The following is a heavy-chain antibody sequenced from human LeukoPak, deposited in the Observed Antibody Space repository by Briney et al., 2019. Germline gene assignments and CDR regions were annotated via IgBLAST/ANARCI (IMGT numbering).Heavy chain of an antibody. D-gene: IGHD6-13*01. CDR1: GGSLSSYY. V-gene: IGHV4-59*01. Sequence: SETLSLTCTVSGGSLSSYYWSWIRQTPGKGLEWIGYIYYSGSTNYNPSLKSRVTISVDTSKNQFSLKLSSVTAADTAVYYCAREGIAAARNAFDIWGQGTMVTVSS. CDR3: AREGIAAARNAFDI. J-gene: IGHJ3*02. CDR2: IYYSGST.